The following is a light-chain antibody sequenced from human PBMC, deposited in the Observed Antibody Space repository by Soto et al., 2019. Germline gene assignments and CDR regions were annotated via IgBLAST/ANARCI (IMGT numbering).Light chain of an antibody. CDR2: AAI. J-gene: IGKJ2*01. CDR1: QTITTY. CDR3: QQTYSTPHT. V-gene: IGKV1-39*01. Sequence: DIQITQSPSSLSSSVGDRVTITCRASQTITTYLNWYQHKPGKAPKLLIYAAISLQSGVPSRLSGSGSGTDFTLTISSLQPEDFATYYCQQTYSTPHTFGQGTKWIS.